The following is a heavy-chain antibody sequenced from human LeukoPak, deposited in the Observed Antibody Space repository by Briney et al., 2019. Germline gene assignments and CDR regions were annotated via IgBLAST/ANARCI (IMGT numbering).Heavy chain of an antibody. CDR1: GGSISSYY. D-gene: IGHD3-10*01. CDR2: IYYSGST. J-gene: IGHJ4*02. CDR3: ARRGRGSLGFDY. V-gene: IGHV4-59*01. Sequence: SETLSLTCTVSGGSISSYYWSWIRQPPGKGLEWIGYIYYSGSTNYNPSLKSRVTISVDTSKNQFSLKLSPVTAADTAVYYCARRGRGSLGFDYWGQGTLVTVSS.